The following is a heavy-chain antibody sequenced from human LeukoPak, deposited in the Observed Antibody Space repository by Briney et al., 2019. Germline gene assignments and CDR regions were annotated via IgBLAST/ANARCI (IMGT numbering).Heavy chain of an antibody. J-gene: IGHJ5*02. CDR3: ARGVYNRVWS. CDR2: TYYRSKWSN. CDR1: VDSVSRNFAA. Sequence: SQTLSLTCAISVDSVSRNFAACHWIRQSPSRGLEWLGRTYYRSKWSNDYAVSVQSRITINPDTSKNQFSLQLNSVTPEDTAVYYCARGVYNRVWSWGQGTLVTVSS. D-gene: IGHD6-19*01. V-gene: IGHV6-1*01.